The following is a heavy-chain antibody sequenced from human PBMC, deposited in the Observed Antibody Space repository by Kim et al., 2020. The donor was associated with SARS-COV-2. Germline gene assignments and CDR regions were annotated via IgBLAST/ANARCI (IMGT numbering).Heavy chain of an antibody. CDR3: ARPETYYDILTGQNYYYYGMDV. Sequence: GGSLRLSCAASGFTFSDYYMSWIRQAPGKGLEWVSYISSSGSTIYYADSVKCRFTISRDNAKNSLYLQMNSLRAEDTAVYYCARPETYYDILTGQNYYYYGMDVWGQGTTVTVSS. V-gene: IGHV3-11*01. CDR2: ISSSGSTI. D-gene: IGHD3-9*01. CDR1: GFTFSDYY. J-gene: IGHJ6*02.